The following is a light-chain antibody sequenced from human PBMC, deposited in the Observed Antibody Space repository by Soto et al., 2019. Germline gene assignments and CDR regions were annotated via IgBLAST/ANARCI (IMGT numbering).Light chain of an antibody. V-gene: IGKV1-39*01. J-gene: IGKJ4*01. Sequence: DIQMTQSPSSLSASVGDRVTITCRASQSIRTYLNWYQQKPGKAPKFLIYAASRLQSGVPSRFSGSGSGTDFTLTISSLQPEDFATYYCQHSFSTPLTFAGGTKVDI. CDR1: QSIRTY. CDR3: QHSFSTPLT. CDR2: AAS.